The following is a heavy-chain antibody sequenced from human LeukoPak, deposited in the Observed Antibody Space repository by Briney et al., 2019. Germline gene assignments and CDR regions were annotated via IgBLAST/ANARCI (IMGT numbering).Heavy chain of an antibody. J-gene: IGHJ6*03. CDR2: IWYGGSNK. Sequence: PGGSLRLSCAASGFTFSSYGMHWVRQAPGKGLEGVAFIWYGGSNKYYADSVKGRFTISRDNSKNTLYLQMNSLRAEDTAVYYCAKAYYDFWSGYYKSFMDVWGKGTTVTVSS. D-gene: IGHD3-3*01. CDR3: AKAYYDFWSGYYKSFMDV. V-gene: IGHV3-30*02. CDR1: GFTFSSYG.